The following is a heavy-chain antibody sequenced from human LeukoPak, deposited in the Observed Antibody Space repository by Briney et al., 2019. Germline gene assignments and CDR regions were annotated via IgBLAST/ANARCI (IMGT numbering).Heavy chain of an antibody. CDR1: GDTVSSNSVS. Sequence: SQTLSLTCALSGDTVSSNSVSWHWIRQSPSRGLEWLVRTYYRSKWFSDYTVSVKSRISINPDTAKNQFSLQLNSVTPEYTAVYYCARKTATSSLDYWGQGTLVTVSS. CDR3: ARKTATSSLDY. J-gene: IGHJ4*02. D-gene: IGHD6-6*01. V-gene: IGHV6-1*01. CDR2: TYYRSKWFS.